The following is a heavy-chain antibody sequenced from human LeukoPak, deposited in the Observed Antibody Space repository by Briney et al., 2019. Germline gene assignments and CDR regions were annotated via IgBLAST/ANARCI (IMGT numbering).Heavy chain of an antibody. J-gene: IGHJ4*02. Sequence: GGTLRLSCAASGFTFSSYGMSWVRQAPGKGLEWVSAISGSGGSTYYADSVKGRFTISRDNSKNTLYLQMNSLRAEDTAVYHCAKRDSSGYLDYWGQGTLVTVSS. CDR2: ISGSGGST. CDR1: GFTFSSYG. D-gene: IGHD3-22*01. CDR3: AKRDSSGYLDY. V-gene: IGHV3-23*01.